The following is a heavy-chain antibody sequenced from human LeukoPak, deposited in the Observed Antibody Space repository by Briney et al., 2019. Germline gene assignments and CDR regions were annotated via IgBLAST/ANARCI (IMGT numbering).Heavy chain of an antibody. CDR3: ARASEGVKFDY. J-gene: IGHJ4*02. CDR2: IYYSGST. D-gene: IGHD3-16*01. Sequence: SETLSLTCTVSGGSISSSIYYWSCIRQPPGKGLEWIGSIYYSGSTYYNPSLKSRVTISVDTSKNQFSLKLRSVTAADTAVYYCARASEGVKFDYWGQGTLVTVSS. V-gene: IGHV4-39*01. CDR1: GGSISSSIYY.